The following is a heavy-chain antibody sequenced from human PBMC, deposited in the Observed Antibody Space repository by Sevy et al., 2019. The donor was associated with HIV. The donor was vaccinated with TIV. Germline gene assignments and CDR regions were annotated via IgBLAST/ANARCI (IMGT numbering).Heavy chain of an antibody. J-gene: IGHJ6*02. Sequence: GGSLRLSCTASGFPFSSYEMNWVRQAPGKGLEWVSYITNSGTTKYYSDSVKGRFTISRDNARNSLYLQMNSLRAEDTAVYYCSRDLVLPTTIDYFYYGMDVWGQGTTVTVSS. V-gene: IGHV3-48*03. CDR2: ITNSGTTK. CDR3: SRDLVLPTTIDYFYYGMDV. D-gene: IGHD2-2*02. CDR1: GFPFSSYE.